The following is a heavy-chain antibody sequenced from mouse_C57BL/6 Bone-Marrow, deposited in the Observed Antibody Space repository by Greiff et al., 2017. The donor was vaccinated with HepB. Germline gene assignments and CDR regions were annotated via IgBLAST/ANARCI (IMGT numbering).Heavy chain of an antibody. D-gene: IGHD2-2*01. J-gene: IGHJ3*01. CDR2: INPSSGYT. Sequence: QVQLQQSGAELARPGASVKMSCKASGYTFTSYTMHWVKQRPGQGLEWIGYINPSSGYTKYNQKFKDKATLTADKSSSTAYMQLSSLTSEDSAVYYCARSIYYGCGGPWFAYWGQGTLVTVSA. CDR3: ARSIYYGCGGPWFAY. V-gene: IGHV1-4*01. CDR1: GYTFTSYT.